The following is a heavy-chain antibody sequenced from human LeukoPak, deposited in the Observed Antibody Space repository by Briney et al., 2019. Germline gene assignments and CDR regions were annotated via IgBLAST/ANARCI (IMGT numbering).Heavy chain of an antibody. Sequence: GGSLRLSCAASGFTFDDYAMHWVRQPPGKGLEWVSGISWNSDSIGYADPVKGRFTISRDNAKNSLYLQMNSLRAEDTAFYYCAKGAGYSSGWFDPWGQGTLVTVSS. CDR3: AKGAGYSSGWFDP. D-gene: IGHD6-19*01. CDR1: GFTFDDYA. V-gene: IGHV3-9*01. J-gene: IGHJ5*02. CDR2: ISWNSDSI.